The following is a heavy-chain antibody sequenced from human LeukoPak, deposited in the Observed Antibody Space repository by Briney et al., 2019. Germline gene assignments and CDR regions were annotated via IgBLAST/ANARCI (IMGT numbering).Heavy chain of an antibody. D-gene: IGHD3-10*01. CDR1: GFTLSSYA. Sequence: GGSLRLSCAASGFTLSSYAMSWVRQAPGKGLEWVSAISGSGGSTYYADSVKGRFTISRDNSKNTLYLQTNSLRAEDTAVHYCAKDRVRATLDYWGQGTLVTVSS. V-gene: IGHV3-23*01. CDR3: AKDRVRATLDY. J-gene: IGHJ4*02. CDR2: ISGSGGST.